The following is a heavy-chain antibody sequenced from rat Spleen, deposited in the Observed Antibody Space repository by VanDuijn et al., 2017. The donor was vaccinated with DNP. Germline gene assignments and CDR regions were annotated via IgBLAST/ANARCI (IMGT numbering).Heavy chain of an antibody. D-gene: IGHD1-5*01. Sequence: EVQLVESGGGVVQPGKSLKLSCAASGFSFSDSAMAWVRQSPKMGLEWVATIIYDGSHTFYRDSVQGRFIISRDNSKSTLYLQMDSLRSEDTATYYCARHEEQPWFAYWGQGTLVTVSS. V-gene: IGHV5-17*01. CDR3: ARHEEQPWFAY. J-gene: IGHJ3*01. CDR1: GFSFSDSA. CDR2: IIYDGSHT.